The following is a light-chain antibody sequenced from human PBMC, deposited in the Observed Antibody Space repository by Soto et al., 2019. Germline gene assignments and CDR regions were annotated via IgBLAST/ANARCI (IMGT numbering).Light chain of an antibody. V-gene: IGLV2-14*03. CDR3: SSYTNSNTRQIV. CDR2: DVS. J-gene: IGLJ1*01. Sequence: HSVLTQPASVSGSPLESITISCTGTSSDVGGYNYVSWYQHHPGKAPKLIIYDVSNRPSGVSIRFSGSKSDNTASLTISGLQPEDEADYHCSSYTNSNTRQIVFGTGTKVTV. CDR1: SSDVGGYNY.